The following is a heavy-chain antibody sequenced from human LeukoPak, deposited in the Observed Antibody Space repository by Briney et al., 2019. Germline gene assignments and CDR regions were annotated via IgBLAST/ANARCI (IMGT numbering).Heavy chain of an antibody. Sequence: GGSLRLSCAASGFTFSSYAMHWVRQAPGKGLEWVAVISYDGNNKYYADSVKGRFTISRDNSKNTLYLQMNSLRVEDTAVYYCARDDCSGGTCLGGYWGQGTLVTVSS. J-gene: IGHJ4*02. V-gene: IGHV3-30-3*01. CDR3: ARDDCSGGTCLGGY. CDR1: GFTFSSYA. CDR2: ISYDGNNK. D-gene: IGHD2-15*01.